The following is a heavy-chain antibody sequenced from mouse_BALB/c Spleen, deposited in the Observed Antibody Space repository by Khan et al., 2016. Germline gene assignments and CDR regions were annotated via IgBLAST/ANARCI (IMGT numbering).Heavy chain of an antibody. CDR2: ISHSGDS. CDR1: GDSITSGH. D-gene: IGHD1-2*01. Sequence: EVQLQESGPSLAQPSQTLSLTCSVTGDSITSGHWNWIRKFPGNKFDFMGYISHSGDSYYNPSLKSRISITRATSKNQYYQQLNSVTTEDTATYYCATWDYYGSAFAYWGQGTLVTVSA. J-gene: IGHJ3*01. CDR3: ATWDYYGSAFAY. V-gene: IGHV3-8*02.